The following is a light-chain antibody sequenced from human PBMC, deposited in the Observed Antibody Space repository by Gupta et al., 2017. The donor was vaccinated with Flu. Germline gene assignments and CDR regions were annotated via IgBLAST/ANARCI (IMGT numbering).Light chain of an antibody. V-gene: IGKV3-11*01. CDR1: QSVSSY. CDR2: DAS. CDR3: QQRSNWPPGT. Sequence: EIVLTQSPATLSLSPGERATLSCRASQSVSSYLAWCQQKPGQAPRLLIYDASNRATGIPARFSGSGSGTDFTLTIGSLEPEDFAVYYCQQRSNWPPGTFGPGTKVDIK. J-gene: IGKJ3*01.